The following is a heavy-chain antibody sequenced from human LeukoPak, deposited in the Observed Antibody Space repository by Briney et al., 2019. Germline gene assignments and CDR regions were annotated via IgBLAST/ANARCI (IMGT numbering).Heavy chain of an antibody. J-gene: IGHJ3*02. V-gene: IGHV1-46*01. CDR2: INPRGGST. D-gene: IGHD6-19*01. CDR3: ARDSSPGGGDAFDI. Sequence: ASVKVSCKASGYTFTSHFMHWVRQAPGQGLEWMGIINPRGGSTSYTQKFQGRVTMTRDTSTSTVYMELSSLRSEDTAVYYCARDSSPGGGDAFDIWGQGTMVTVSS. CDR1: GYTFTSHF.